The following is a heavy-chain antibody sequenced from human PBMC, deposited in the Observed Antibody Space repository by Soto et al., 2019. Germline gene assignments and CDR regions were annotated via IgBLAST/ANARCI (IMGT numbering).Heavy chain of an antibody. Sequence: SVKVSCKASGFTFTSSAVQWVRQARGQRLEWIGWIVVGSGNTNYAQKFQERVTITRDMSTSTAYMELSSLRSEDTAVYYCARAPAPLYSSSWYYFDYWGQGTLVTVSS. CDR3: ARAPAPLYSSSWYYFDY. V-gene: IGHV1-58*01. CDR2: IVVGSGNT. CDR1: GFTFTSSA. D-gene: IGHD6-13*01. J-gene: IGHJ4*02.